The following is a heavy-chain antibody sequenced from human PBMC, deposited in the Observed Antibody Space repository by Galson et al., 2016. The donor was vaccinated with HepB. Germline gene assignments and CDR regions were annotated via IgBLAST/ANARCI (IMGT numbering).Heavy chain of an antibody. CDR1: GGSISSSNW. CDR2: VFHNGNT. D-gene: IGHD2-15*01. V-gene: IGHV4-4*02. CDR3: ARRLYCSGGSCYIFDS. Sequence: EPLSLTCTVPGGSISSSNWWSWVRQPPGKGLEWIGDVFHNGNTNYKSSLKSRVTISVDKSKNQLSLNLTSATAADTAVYYCARRLYCSGGSCYIFDSWGQGTLVTVSS. J-gene: IGHJ4*02.